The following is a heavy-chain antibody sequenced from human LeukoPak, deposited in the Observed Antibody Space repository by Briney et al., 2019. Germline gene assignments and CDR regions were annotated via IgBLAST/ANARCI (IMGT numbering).Heavy chain of an antibody. J-gene: IGHJ4*02. CDR3: AKDLDIVATIIGN. CDR2: VSGSGGST. D-gene: IGHD5-12*01. Sequence: GGSLRLSCAASGFTLSIYTMNWVRQAPGKGLEWVSGVSGSGGSTYYADSVKGRFTISRDNSKNTLYLQMNSLRAEDTAVYYCAKDLDIVATIIGNWGQGTLVTVSS. CDR1: GFTLSIYT. V-gene: IGHV3-23*01.